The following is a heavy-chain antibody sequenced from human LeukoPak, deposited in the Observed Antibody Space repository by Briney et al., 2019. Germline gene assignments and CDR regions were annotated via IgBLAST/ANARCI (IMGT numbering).Heavy chain of an antibody. CDR2: IYYSGST. D-gene: IGHD3-22*01. CDR3: ARGEHYYDCSGYYY. V-gene: IGHV4-31*03. CDR1: GGSISSGGYY. Sequence: ETSQTLSLTCTVSGGSISSGGYYWSWIRQHPGKGLEWIGYIYYSGSTYYNPSLKSRVTISVDTSKNQFSLKLSSVTAADTAVYYCARGEHYYDCSGYYYWGQGTLVTVSS. J-gene: IGHJ4*02.